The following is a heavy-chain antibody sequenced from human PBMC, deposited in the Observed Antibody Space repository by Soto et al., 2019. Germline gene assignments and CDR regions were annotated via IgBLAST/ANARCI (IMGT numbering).Heavy chain of an antibody. D-gene: IGHD2-2*01. CDR1: GGTFSSYA. V-gene: IGHV1-69*13. Sequence: ASVKVSCKASGGTFSSYAISWVRQAPGQGLEWMGGIFPIFGTANYAQKFQGRVTITADESTSTAYMELSSLRSEDTAVYYCARTEYCSSTSCYFDYGMDVWGQGTTVTVSS. CDR2: IFPIFGTA. J-gene: IGHJ6*02. CDR3: ARTEYCSSTSCYFDYGMDV.